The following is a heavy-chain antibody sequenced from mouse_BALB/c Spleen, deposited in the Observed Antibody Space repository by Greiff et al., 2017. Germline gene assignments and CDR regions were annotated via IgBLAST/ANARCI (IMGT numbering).Heavy chain of an antibody. J-gene: IGHJ4*01. CDR1: GFTFNTYA. CDR3: VRGGYGNSYYYAMDY. D-gene: IGHD2-10*02. CDR2: IRSKSNNYAT. V-gene: IGHV10-3*03. Sequence: GGGLVQPKGSLKLSCAASGFTFNTYAMHWVCQAPGKGLEWVARIRSKSNNYATYYADSVKDRFTISRDDSQSMLYLQMNNLKTEDTAMYYCVRGGYGNSYYYAMDYWGQGTSVTVSS.